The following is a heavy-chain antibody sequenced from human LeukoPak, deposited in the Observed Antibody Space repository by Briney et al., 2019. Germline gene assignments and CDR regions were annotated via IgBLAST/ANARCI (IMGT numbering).Heavy chain of an antibody. CDR1: GGTFSSYA. CDR2: IIPIFGTA. V-gene: IGHV1-69*06. Sequence: SVKVSCKASGGTFSSYAFSWVRQAPGQGLEWMGGIIPIFGTANYAQKFQGRVTITADKSTSTAYMELSSLRSEDTAVYYCARAQAAAYPFDYWGQGTLVTVSS. D-gene: IGHD6-13*01. CDR3: ARAQAAAYPFDY. J-gene: IGHJ4*02.